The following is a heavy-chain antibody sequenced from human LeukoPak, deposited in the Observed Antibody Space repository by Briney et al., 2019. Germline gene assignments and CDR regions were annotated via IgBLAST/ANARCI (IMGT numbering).Heavy chain of an antibody. J-gene: IGHJ6*02. V-gene: IGHV1-2*02. D-gene: IGHD6-13*01. CDR1: GYTFTGHY. CDR3: ARDQADSSHPFGYYYGMDV. Sequence: GSSVKVSCKASGYTFTGHYMHWVRQAPGQGLEWRGWINPNSGGTNYAQKFQGRVTMTRDTSISTAYMELSRLRSDDTAVYYCARDQADSSHPFGYYYGMDVWGQGTTVTVSS. CDR2: INPNSGGT.